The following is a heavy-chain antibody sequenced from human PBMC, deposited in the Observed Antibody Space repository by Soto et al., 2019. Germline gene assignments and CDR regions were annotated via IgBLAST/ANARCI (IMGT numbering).Heavy chain of an antibody. CDR2: INHSGRT. Sequence: ETLPLTVAVHGGSFSGYYSSWIRQPPGKGLGGIGEINHSGRTTYNPSLKSRVTISVDTSKHQSSLKLSSVTAADTAVYYCARTKVVPAAKTYDFWSGYYPLYYFDYWGQGTRVTSPQ. V-gene: IGHV4-34*01. D-gene: IGHD3-3*01. J-gene: IGHJ4*02. CDR1: GGSFSGYY. CDR3: ARTKVVPAAKTYDFWSGYYPLYYFDY.